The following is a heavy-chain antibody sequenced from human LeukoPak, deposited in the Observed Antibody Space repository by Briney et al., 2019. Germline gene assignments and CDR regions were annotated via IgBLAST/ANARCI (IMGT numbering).Heavy chain of an antibody. V-gene: IGHV1-24*01. Sequence: ASVKVSCKVSGNTFTDLSMNWVRQAPGKGLEWMGGFDPEDVETIYAQKFRGRVTMTEDTSTATAYMELSSLRPDDTAVYYCATDFYRGRQFDYWGQGTLVTVSS. CDR2: FDPEDVET. CDR1: GNTFTDLS. D-gene: IGHD2/OR15-2a*01. CDR3: ATDFYRGRQFDY. J-gene: IGHJ4*02.